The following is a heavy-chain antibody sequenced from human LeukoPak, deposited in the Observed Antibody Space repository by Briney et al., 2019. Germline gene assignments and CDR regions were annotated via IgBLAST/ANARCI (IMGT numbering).Heavy chain of an antibody. CDR3: ARNPSDTYYYMDV. V-gene: IGHV1-2*06. CDR1: GYTFTGYY. Sequence: ASVKVSCKASGYTFTGYYMHWVRQAPGQELEWMGRINPNSGGTNYAQKFQGRVTMTRDTSISTAYMELSRLRSDDTAVYYCARNPSDTYYYMDVWGKGTTVTVSS. D-gene: IGHD3-9*01. CDR2: INPNSGGT. J-gene: IGHJ6*03.